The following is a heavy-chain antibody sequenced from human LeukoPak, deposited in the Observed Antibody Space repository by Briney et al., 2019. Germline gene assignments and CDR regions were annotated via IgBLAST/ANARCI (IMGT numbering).Heavy chain of an antibody. CDR1: EFTFSNYN. CDR3: ARHYCSSTSCYMVDAFDI. CDR2: ITSSSTYV. D-gene: IGHD2-2*02. V-gene: IGHV3-21*01. Sequence: GGSLRLSCAASEFTFSNYNMNWVRQAPGEGLEWVSSITSSSTYVYYADSVKGRFTISRDNAKNSLYLQMNSLRAEDTAVYYCARHYCSSTSCYMVDAFDIWGQGTMVTVSS. J-gene: IGHJ3*02.